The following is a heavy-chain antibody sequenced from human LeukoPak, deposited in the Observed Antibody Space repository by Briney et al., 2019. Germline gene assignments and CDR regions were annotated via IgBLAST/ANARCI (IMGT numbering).Heavy chain of an antibody. CDR2: INHGGST. V-gene: IGHV4-34*01. Sequence: SETLSLTCAVYGGSFSGYYWSWIRQPPGKGLECIGEINHGGSTNYNPSLKNRVTISLDTSKNQFSLKLGSVTAADTAVYYCARQVRYSYGSGSSYQYYMDVWGNGTTVTISS. J-gene: IGHJ6*03. D-gene: IGHD3-10*01. CDR3: ARQVRYSYGSGSSYQYYMDV. CDR1: GGSFSGYY.